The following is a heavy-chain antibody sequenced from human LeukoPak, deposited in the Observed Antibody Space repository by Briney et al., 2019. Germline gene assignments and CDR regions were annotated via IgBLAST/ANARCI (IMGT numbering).Heavy chain of an antibody. CDR2: IRYDGSNK. CDR1: GFTFSSYG. J-gene: IGHJ4*02. V-gene: IGHV3-30*02. D-gene: IGHD3-16*02. Sequence: PGGSLRLSCAASGFTFSSYGMHWVRQAPGKGLEWVAFIRYDGSNKYYADSVKGRFTISRDNSKNTLYLQMNSLRAEDTAVYYCAKDRAFGGVIAPYYFDYWGQGTLVTVSS. CDR3: AKDRAFGGVIAPYYFDY.